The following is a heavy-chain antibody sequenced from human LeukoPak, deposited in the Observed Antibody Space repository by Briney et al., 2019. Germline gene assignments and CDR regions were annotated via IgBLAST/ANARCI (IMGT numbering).Heavy chain of an antibody. CDR2: IHGNGETT. CDR3: GRDPNGDYVVAFEF. CDR1: GFTFSSYG. D-gene: IGHD3-16*01. J-gene: IGHJ3*01. Sequence: PGGSLRLSCVGSGFTFSSYGLIWVRQAPGKGLEWVSGIHGNGETTYYGDSVKGRFTISRDNSKSTLYLQMNSLRVEDTAEYFCGRDPNGDYVVAFEFWGQGTKVAVSS. V-gene: IGHV3-23*01.